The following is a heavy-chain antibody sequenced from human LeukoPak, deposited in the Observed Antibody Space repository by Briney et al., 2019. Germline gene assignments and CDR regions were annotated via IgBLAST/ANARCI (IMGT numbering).Heavy chain of an antibody. J-gene: IGHJ4*02. Sequence: ASVKVSCKASGGTFSSYAISWVRQAPGQGLEWMGRINPNSGGTNYAQKFQGRVTMTRDTSISTAYMELSRLRSDDTAVYYCARVEAYYGSGSSWGQGTLVTVSS. D-gene: IGHD3-10*01. CDR1: GGTFSSYA. V-gene: IGHV1-2*06. CDR2: INPNSGGT. CDR3: ARVEAYYGSGSS.